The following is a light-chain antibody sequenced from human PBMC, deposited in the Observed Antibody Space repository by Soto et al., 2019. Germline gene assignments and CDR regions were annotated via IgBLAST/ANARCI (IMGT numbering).Light chain of an antibody. Sequence: DIQMTQSPSTLSASVGDRVTITCRASQSISSWLAWYQQKPGKAPKLLIYDASSFQSGVPSRFSGSGSETDFILTISSLQPEDFAIYYCQQLHSYPLTFGQGTRLEIK. J-gene: IGKJ5*01. V-gene: IGKV1-5*01. CDR1: QSISSW. CDR2: DAS. CDR3: QQLHSYPLT.